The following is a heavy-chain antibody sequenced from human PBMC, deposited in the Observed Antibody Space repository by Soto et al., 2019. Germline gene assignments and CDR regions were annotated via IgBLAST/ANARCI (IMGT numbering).Heavy chain of an antibody. Sequence: QVQLVESGGGVVQPGRSLRLSCAASGFTFSSYGMHWVRQAPGKGLEWVAVISYDGSNKYYADSVKGRFTISRDNSKNTLYLQMNSLRAEDTAVYYCAKMYSSSYYYGMEVWGQGTTVTVSS. V-gene: IGHV3-30*18. CDR3: AKMYSSSYYYGMEV. J-gene: IGHJ6*02. CDR1: GFTFSSYG. D-gene: IGHD2-15*01. CDR2: ISYDGSNK.